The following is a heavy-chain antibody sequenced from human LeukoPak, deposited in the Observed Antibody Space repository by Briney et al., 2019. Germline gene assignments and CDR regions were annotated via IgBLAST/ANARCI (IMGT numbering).Heavy chain of an antibody. Sequence: GGSLRLSCAASGFTFSSYAMHWVRQAPGKGLEWVAVISYDGSNKYYADSVKGRFTISRDNSKNTLYLQMNSLRAEDTAVYYCARDTVVTRWARDYYYGMDVWGQGTTVTASS. CDR3: ARDTVVTRWARDYYYGMDV. V-gene: IGHV3-30-3*01. J-gene: IGHJ6*02. CDR1: GFTFSSYA. D-gene: IGHD4-23*01. CDR2: ISYDGSNK.